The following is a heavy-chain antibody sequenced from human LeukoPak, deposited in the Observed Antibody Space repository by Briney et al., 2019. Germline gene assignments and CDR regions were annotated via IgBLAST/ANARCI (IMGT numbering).Heavy chain of an antibody. V-gene: IGHV1-69*13. CDR3: VRGNPWGYHYYYMDV. CDR2: IIPIFGTA. D-gene: IGHD7-27*01. J-gene: IGHJ6*03. Sequence: SVKVSCKASGGTFSSYAISWVRQAPGQGLEWMGGIIPIFGTANYAQKFQGRVTITADESTSTAYMELSSLRSEDTAVYYCVRGNPWGYHYYYMDVWGKGTTVTVSS. CDR1: GGTFSSYA.